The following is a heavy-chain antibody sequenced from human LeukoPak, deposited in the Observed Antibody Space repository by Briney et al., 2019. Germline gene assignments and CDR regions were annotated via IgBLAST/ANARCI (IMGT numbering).Heavy chain of an antibody. CDR3: ARPYYGSGSYYNPDPNKSLNRFDP. CDR1: GCSFTSYW. D-gene: IGHD3-10*01. CDR2: IYPGDSDT. J-gene: IGHJ5*02. V-gene: IGHV5-51*01. Sequence: GESLKISCKGSGCSFTSYWIGWVRQMPGKGLEWMGVIYPGDSDTRYSPSFQGQVTISADKSISTAYLQSSSLKASDTPMYYCARPYYGSGSYYNPDPNKSLNRFDPWGQGTLVTVSS.